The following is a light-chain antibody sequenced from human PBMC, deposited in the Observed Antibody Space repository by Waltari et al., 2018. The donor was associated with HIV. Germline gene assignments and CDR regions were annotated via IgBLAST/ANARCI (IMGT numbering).Light chain of an antibody. CDR1: NTDIGHYNL. CDR2: GVN. CDR3: SSYTNTDILL. V-gene: IGLV2-14*01. J-gene: IGLJ2*01. Sequence: QSALTQPASVSGSPGQSITISCTGANTDIGHYNLVSWYRQHPDKAPQLVIYGVNTRPSGVSDRFSGSKSGNTASLTISSLQAEDEADYYCSSYTNTDILLFGGGTKLTVL.